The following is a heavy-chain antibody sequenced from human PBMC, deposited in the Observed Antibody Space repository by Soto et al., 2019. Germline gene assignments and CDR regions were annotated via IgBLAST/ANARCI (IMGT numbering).Heavy chain of an antibody. V-gene: IGHV4-4*02. CDR1: GGSLYSSNW. J-gene: IGHJ5*02. Sequence: PSETLSLTCDASGGSLYSSNWWSWVRQTGGKGLEWIGVMHHGGGTNYNPSLKSRVTISADKSKSQFFLHLASVTAEDTAMYYCATRGGGGSEVFMIDWLDPWGQGTQVTVSS. CDR2: MHHGGGT. CDR3: ATRGGGGSEVFMIDWLDP. D-gene: IGHD3-16*01.